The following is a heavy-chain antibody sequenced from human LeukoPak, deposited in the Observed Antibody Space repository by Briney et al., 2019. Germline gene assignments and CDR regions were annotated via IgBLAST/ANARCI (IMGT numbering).Heavy chain of an antibody. CDR3: ARQWGDCSSTSCYSAY. D-gene: IGHD2-2*01. Sequence: NHGESLQISCKGSGYSFASYWIAWVRQMPGKGLEWMGIIYPGDSDTRYSPSFQGQVTISADKSISTAYLQWSSLKASDTAIYYCARQWGDCSSTSCYSAYWGQGTLVTVSS. CDR1: GYSFASYW. J-gene: IGHJ4*02. V-gene: IGHV5-51*01. CDR2: IYPGDSDT.